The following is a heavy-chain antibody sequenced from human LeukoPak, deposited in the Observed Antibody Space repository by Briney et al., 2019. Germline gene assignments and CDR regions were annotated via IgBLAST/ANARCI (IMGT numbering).Heavy chain of an antibody. CDR1: GCTISSHA. Sequence: WGSLTLTCAVSGCTISSHAIGWVCLPQGPGQEWVAGITAYGADRNYADSVKGRFTISRDNSKGTLDLQMNSLKTEDTAVYYCTRRGYSPFDFWGQGTLVTVSS. CDR3: TRRGYSPFDF. J-gene: IGHJ4*02. D-gene: IGHD5-18*01. CDR2: ITAYGADR. V-gene: IGHV3-23*01.